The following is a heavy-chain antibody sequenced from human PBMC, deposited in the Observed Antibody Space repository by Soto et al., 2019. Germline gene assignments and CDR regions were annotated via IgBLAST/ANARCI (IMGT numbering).Heavy chain of an antibody. Sequence: XSVKVSCRASGYTFTCYYMHLVRQAPGQGLEWMGWINPNSGGTNYAQKFQGWVTMTRDTSISTAYMELSRLRSDDTAVYYCARDCGGDCYSSFDYWGQGTLVTVSS. D-gene: IGHD2-21*02. V-gene: IGHV1-2*04. CDR2: INPNSGGT. CDR1: GYTFTCYY. CDR3: ARDCGGDCYSSFDY. J-gene: IGHJ4*02.